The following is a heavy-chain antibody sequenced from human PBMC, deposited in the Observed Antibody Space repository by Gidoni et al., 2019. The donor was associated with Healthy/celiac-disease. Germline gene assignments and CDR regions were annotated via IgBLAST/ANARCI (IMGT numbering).Heavy chain of an antibody. CDR2: ISYDGSNK. V-gene: IGHV3-30*03. Sequence: QVQLVEYGSGVVQPGRSLRLSCAASGFTFSSYGMHWVRQAPGKGLEWVAVISYDGSNKYYAYSVKGRFTISRDKSKNTLYLQMNSLRAEDTAVYYCASRRNLWFMENDAFDIWGQGTMVTVSS. D-gene: IGHD3-10*01. J-gene: IGHJ3*02. CDR1: GFTFSSYG. CDR3: ASRRNLWFMENDAFDI.